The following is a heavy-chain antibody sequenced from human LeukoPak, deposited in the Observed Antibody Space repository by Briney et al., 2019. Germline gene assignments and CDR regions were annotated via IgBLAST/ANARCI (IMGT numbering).Heavy chain of an antibody. CDR3: ARVGNYYDSSGHYGALDY. J-gene: IGHJ4*02. D-gene: IGHD3-22*01. CDR2: IYYIGST. V-gene: IGHV4-59*01. Sequence: PSETLSLTCTVSGGSISSYYWSWIRQPPGKGLERIGYIYYIGSTSYNPSLKSRVTISVDTSKNQFSLKLSSVTAADTAVYYCARVGNYYDSSGHYGALDYWGQGTLVTVSS. CDR1: GGSISSYY.